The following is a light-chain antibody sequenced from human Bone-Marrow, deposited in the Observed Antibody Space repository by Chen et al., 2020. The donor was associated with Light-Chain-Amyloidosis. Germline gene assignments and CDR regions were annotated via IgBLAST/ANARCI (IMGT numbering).Light chain of an antibody. V-gene: IGKV3-20*01. CDR3: QQYGTSPLT. J-gene: IGKJ4*01. CDR1: QTISSNY. CDR2: GST. Sequence: EIVLTQSPGTLSLSPGEGANLSCRASQTISSNYLTWYQQKFGQAPRLLIDGSTSRATVIPDRFTGSGSGTDFTLTINRLEPEDFAMYYCQQYGTSPLTFGGGTKVEIK.